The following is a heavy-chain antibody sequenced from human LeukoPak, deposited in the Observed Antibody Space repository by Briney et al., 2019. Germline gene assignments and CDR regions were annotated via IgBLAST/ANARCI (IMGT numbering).Heavy chain of an antibody. CDR1: GFPFSSYA. CDR2: ISDSGGST. V-gene: IGHV3-64D*09. D-gene: IGHD2-15*01. CDR3: VRGYSFGPYGMDV. J-gene: IGHJ6*02. Sequence: GGSLRLSCSASGFPFSSYAMHWVREAPGKGLEYVSAISDSGGSTYYADSVKGRFTISRDNSKNTLYLQMSSLRAEDTAVYFCVRGYSFGPYGMDVWGQGTTVTVSS.